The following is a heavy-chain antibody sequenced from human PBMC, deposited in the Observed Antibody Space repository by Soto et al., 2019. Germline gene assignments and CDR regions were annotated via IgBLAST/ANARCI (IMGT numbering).Heavy chain of an antibody. J-gene: IGHJ4*02. CDR1: GFTFSSHS. Sequence: EVQLVESGGGLVKPAGSLRLSCAASGFTFSSHSMNWVRQAPGKGLEWVSSISSSSTYIYYADSVKGRFTISRDNAKNSLYLQMNSLRAEDTAVYYCASHPRDSSGYWYYFDYWGQGTLVTVSS. V-gene: IGHV3-21*01. D-gene: IGHD3-22*01. CDR2: ISSSSTYI. CDR3: ASHPRDSSGYWYYFDY.